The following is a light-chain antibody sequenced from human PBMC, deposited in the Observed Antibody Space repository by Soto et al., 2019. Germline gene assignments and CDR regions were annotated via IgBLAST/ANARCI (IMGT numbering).Light chain of an antibody. Sequence: EIVLTQSPGTLSLSPGERATLSCRASQSVSSAYLAWYQQKPGQAPRLLIYNVFRRATGIPDRFSGSGSGTDFTLTVSRLEPEDFAVYYCQQYGASPETFGQGTKVEIK. V-gene: IGKV3-20*01. CDR2: NVF. CDR1: QSVSSAY. CDR3: QQYGASPET. J-gene: IGKJ1*01.